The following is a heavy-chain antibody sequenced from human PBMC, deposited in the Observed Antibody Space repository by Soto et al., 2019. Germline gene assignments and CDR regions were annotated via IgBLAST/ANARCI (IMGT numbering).Heavy chain of an antibody. Sequence: GGSLRLSCAASGFTFSSYAMSWVRQAPGKGLEWVSAISGSGGSTYYADSVKGRFTISRDNSKNTLYLQMNSLRAEDTAVYYCAKMGGGIVVVIAILDYYYYMDVWGKGTTVTVSS. V-gene: IGHV3-23*01. CDR3: AKMGGGIVVVIAILDYYYYMDV. J-gene: IGHJ6*03. CDR1: GFTFSSYA. CDR2: ISGSGGST. D-gene: IGHD2-21*01.